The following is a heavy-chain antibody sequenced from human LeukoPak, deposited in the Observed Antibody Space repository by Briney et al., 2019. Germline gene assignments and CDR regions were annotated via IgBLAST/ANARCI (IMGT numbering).Heavy chain of an antibody. V-gene: IGHV3-23*01. Sequence: GGSLRLSCAATGFTFSYSAMSWVRQAPGKGLQWVSTISGGGGSTYYTDSVKGRFTISRDNSKNTLFLQMNSLRVEDTAVYYCAKENWVYNWKYDSSGSGINYWGQGTLVTVSS. CDR1: GFTFSYSA. CDR3: AKENWVYNWKYDSSGSGINY. CDR2: ISGGGGST. J-gene: IGHJ4*02. D-gene: IGHD3-22*01.